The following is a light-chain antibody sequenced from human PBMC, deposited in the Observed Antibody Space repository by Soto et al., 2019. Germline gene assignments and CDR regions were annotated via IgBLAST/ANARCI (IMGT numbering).Light chain of an antibody. CDR3: SSYTSSPLDV. CDR2: DVS. CDR1: SSDVGGYNY. V-gene: IGLV2-14*01. Sequence: QSALTQPASVSGSPGQSITISCTGTSSDVGGYNYVSWYQQHPGKAPKLMIYDVSNRPSGVSNRFSGSKSGNTASLTISGLQAEDEADYYCSSYTSSPLDVFGTGTKVTVX. J-gene: IGLJ1*01.